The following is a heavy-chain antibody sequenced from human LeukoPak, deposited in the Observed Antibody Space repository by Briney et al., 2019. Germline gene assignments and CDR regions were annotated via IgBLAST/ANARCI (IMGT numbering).Heavy chain of an antibody. CDR1: GYTFTGYY. CDR2: INPNSGGT. J-gene: IGHJ6*02. CDR3: AMLMEDWNYVLLSYYYYGMDV. Sequence: ASSVTVSCEASGYTFTGYYMHWVRPAPGQGLEWMGWINPNSGGTNYAQKFQGRVTMTRDTSISTAYMELSRLRSDDTAVYYCAMLMEDWNYVLLSYYYYGMDVWGQGTTVTVSS. V-gene: IGHV1-2*02. D-gene: IGHD1-7*01.